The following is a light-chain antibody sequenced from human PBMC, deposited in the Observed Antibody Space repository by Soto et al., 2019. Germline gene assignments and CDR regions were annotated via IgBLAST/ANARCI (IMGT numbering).Light chain of an antibody. Sequence: QSVLTQPASVSGSPGQSITISCTGTSSDVGGYNYVSWYQQHPGKAPKLMIYDVSNRPSGVSNRFSGSKSGNTASLTISGLQADDEADYYCSSYTSSSTVVFGGGTK. V-gene: IGLV2-14*01. CDR1: SSDVGGYNY. CDR3: SSYTSSSTVV. J-gene: IGLJ2*01. CDR2: DVS.